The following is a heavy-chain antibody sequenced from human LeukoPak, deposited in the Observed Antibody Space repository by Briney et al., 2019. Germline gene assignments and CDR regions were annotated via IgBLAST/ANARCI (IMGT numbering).Heavy chain of an antibody. Sequence: GGSLRLSCVASGFTFSSYAMSWVRQAPGKGLEWVSAISGSGGSTYYADSVKGRFTISRDNSKNTLYLQMNSLRAEDTAVYYCAKDVHYDSSGYDAFDIWGQGTMVTVSS. V-gene: IGHV3-23*01. J-gene: IGHJ3*02. CDR2: ISGSGGST. CDR1: GFTFSSYA. D-gene: IGHD3-22*01. CDR3: AKDVHYDSSGYDAFDI.